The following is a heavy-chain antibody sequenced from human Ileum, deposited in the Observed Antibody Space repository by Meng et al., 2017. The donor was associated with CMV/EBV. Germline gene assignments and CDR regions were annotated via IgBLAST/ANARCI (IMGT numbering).Heavy chain of an antibody. D-gene: IGHD2-2*01. V-gene: IGHV4-39*07. CDR3: ARGHCSSTSCYGGDWFDP. CDR2: IYYSGST. CDR1: GGSLSSSSYY. Sequence: QRQGSGPGLVKPSATLSLPCTVFGGSLSSSSYYWGWIRQPPGKGLEWIGSIYYSGSTYYNPSLKSRVTISVDTSKNQFSLKLSSVTAADTAVYYCARGHCSSTSCYGGDWFDPWGQGTLVTVSS. J-gene: IGHJ5*02.